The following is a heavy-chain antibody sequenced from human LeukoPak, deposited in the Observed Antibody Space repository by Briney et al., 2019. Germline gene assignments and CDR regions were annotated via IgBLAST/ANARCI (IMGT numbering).Heavy chain of an antibody. V-gene: IGHV1-69*13. CDR1: GGTFSSYA. D-gene: IGHD5-24*01. CDR3: AREVEPLYYYYYMDV. Sequence: SVKVSCKASGGTFSSYAISWVRQAPGQGLEWMGGIIPIFGTANYAQKFQGRVTVTADESTSTAYMELSSLRPEDTAVYYCAREVEPLYYYYYMDVWGKGTTVAVSS. J-gene: IGHJ6*03. CDR2: IIPIFGTA.